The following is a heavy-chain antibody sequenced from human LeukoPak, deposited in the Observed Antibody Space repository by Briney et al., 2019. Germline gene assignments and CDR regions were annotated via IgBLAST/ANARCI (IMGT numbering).Heavy chain of an antibody. J-gene: IGHJ5*02. CDR1: GFTFDDYA. Sequence: PGRSLRLSCSASGFTFDDYAMHWVRQPPGKGLEWVSSITWNSDTIVYADSVKGRFTISRDNAKNSLYLQMNSLRVEDTGVYYCANRISGSSSWGQGTLVTVSS. CDR3: ANRISGSSS. V-gene: IGHV3-9*01. CDR2: ITWNSDTI. D-gene: IGHD1-26*01.